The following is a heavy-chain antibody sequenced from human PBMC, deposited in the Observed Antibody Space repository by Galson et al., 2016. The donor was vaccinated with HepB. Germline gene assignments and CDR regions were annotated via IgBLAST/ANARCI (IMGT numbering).Heavy chain of an antibody. D-gene: IGHD4-11*01. CDR2: IFHGDSET. J-gene: IGHJ4*02. V-gene: IGHV5-51*01. Sequence: QSGAEVKKPGESLKIPCKNSGYSPTDYWIGWVRQMPGKGLEWMGIIFHGDSETRYSPSFQGQVIISADKSADKSNSTAYLQWTSLRASDTAIYYCVRRGYRDYTAYYWGQGTLVTVSS. CDR3: VRRGYRDYTAYY. CDR1: GYSPTDYW.